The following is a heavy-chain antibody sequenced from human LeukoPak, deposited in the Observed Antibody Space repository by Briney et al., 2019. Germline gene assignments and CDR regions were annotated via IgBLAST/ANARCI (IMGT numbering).Heavy chain of an antibody. D-gene: IGHD2-15*01. V-gene: IGHV3-23*01. CDR1: GFTFSSYA. CDR3: AKSIGGVVVVAADY. J-gene: IGHJ4*02. Sequence: GGSLRLSCTASGFTFSSYAMSWVRQAPGKGLEWVSAFSGSGSGTYYADSVKGRFTLSRDNSKNTLYLQMNSLRVEDTAVYYCAKSIGGVVVVAADYWGQGTLVTVSS. CDR2: FSGSGSGT.